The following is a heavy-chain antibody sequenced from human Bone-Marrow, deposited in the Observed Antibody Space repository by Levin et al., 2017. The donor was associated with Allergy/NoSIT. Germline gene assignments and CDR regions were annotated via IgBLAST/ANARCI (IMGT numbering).Heavy chain of an antibody. V-gene: IGHV1-69*04. Sequence: SVKVSCKASGGTFSSYAISWVRQAPGQGLEWMGRIIPILGIANYAQKFQGRVTITADKSTSTAYMELSSLRSEDTAVYYCARTVGGYSYGLVDYWGQGTLVTVSS. J-gene: IGHJ4*02. CDR3: ARTVGGYSYGLVDY. CDR1: GGTFSSYA. D-gene: IGHD5-18*01. CDR2: IIPILGIA.